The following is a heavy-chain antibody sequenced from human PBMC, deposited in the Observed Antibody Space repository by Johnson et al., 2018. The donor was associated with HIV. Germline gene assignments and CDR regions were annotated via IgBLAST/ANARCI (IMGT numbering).Heavy chain of an antibody. J-gene: IGHJ3*02. V-gene: IGHV3-30*02. D-gene: IGHD3-10*01. CDR2: IRYAGSNK. CDR1: GFTFSSYG. Sequence: QVQLVESGGGVVQPGGSLRLSCAASGFTFSSYGMHWVRQAPGKGLAWVAFIRYAGSNKYYADSVKGRFTISRDNSKNTLYLQMNSLRAEDTAVYYCARGALGSFDIWGQGTMVTVSA. CDR3: ARGALGSFDI.